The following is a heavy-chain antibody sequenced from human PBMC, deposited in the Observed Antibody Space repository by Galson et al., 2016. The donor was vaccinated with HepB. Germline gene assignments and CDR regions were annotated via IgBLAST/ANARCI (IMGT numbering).Heavy chain of an antibody. Sequence: SLRLSCAASGFSVISSSMSWVRQAPGQGLEWVSFIFADGTTRYADSMRYAESVKGRFSVSRDNNKNSVYLQLNSLRAEDTALYYCARDVNNWTGDRRLFDLWGQGTLVTVSS. V-gene: IGHV3-53*01. J-gene: IGHJ4*02. CDR3: ARDVNNWTGDRRLFDL. CDR2: IFADGTT. CDR1: GFSVISSS. D-gene: IGHD1-1*01.